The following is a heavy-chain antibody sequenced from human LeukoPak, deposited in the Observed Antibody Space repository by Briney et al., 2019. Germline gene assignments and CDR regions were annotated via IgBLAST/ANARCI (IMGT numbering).Heavy chain of an antibody. CDR1: GYTFTSYG. CDR2: SSAYNGNT. CDR3: ARSMVGTHFFDY. Sequence: ASVKVSCKASGYTFTSYGISWVRQAPGQGLEWMGWSSAYNGNTNYAQKLQGRVTMTTDTSTSTAYMELRSLRSDDTAVYYCARSMVGTHFFDYWGQGTLVTVSS. D-gene: IGHD1-26*01. J-gene: IGHJ4*02. V-gene: IGHV1-18*01.